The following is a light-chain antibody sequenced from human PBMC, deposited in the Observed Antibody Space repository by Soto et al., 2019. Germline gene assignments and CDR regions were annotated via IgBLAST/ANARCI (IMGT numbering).Light chain of an antibody. Sequence: EIVLTQSPGTLSLSPGERATLSCRASQSVNSVYLAWYQQKPGQAPRLLIYGASSRATGIPDRFSGSGSGTDFTLTISRLDPADFAVYFCQQYDSSPRTFGQGTKVEIK. J-gene: IGKJ1*01. CDR1: QSVNSVY. CDR2: GAS. CDR3: QQYDSSPRT. V-gene: IGKV3-20*01.